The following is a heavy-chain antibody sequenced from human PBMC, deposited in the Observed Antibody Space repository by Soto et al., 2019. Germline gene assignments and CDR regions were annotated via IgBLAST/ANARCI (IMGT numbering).Heavy chain of an antibody. CDR2: IIPIFGTA. CDR1: GGTFSSYA. J-gene: IGHJ6*02. CDR3: ARKSAGKHTFYYYYYGMDV. D-gene: IGHD1-1*01. Sequence: VASVKVSCKASGGTFSSYAISWVRQAPGQGLEWMGGIIPIFGTANYAQKFQGRVTITADESTSTAYMELSSLRSEDTAVYYCARKSAGKHTFYYYYYGMDVWGQGTTVTVSS. V-gene: IGHV1-69*13.